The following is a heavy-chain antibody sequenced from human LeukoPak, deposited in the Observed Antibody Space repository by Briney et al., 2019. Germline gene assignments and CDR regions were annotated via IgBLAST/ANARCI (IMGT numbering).Heavy chain of an antibody. CDR2: INPDTGDK. J-gene: IGHJ4*02. D-gene: IGHD2-21*02. Sequence: GASVKVSCKASGYTFTHCHLNWVRQASGQGLEWMTWINPDTGDKGYARKFQDRVTITTDTSISTAYMELSSLSSEDTAVYFCARTTSMTASGYDYWGQGTLVTVSS. V-gene: IGHV1-8*03. CDR1: GYTFTHCH. CDR3: ARTTSMTASGYDY.